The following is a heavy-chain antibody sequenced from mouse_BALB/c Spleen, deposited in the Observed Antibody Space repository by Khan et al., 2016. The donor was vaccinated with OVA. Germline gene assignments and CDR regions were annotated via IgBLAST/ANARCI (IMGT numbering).Heavy chain of an antibody. J-gene: IGHJ2*01. CDR3: ARERIDY. CDR2: INPTSGYT. CDR1: GYTFTTYW. Sequence: QIQLVQSGAELAKPGASVKMSCKASGYTFTTYWMHWVKQRPGQGLEWIGYINPTSGYTDYNQKFKDKATFTADKSSSTAYMQLSSLTSDDSAVYYCARERIDYWGQGTTLTVSS. V-gene: IGHV1-7*01.